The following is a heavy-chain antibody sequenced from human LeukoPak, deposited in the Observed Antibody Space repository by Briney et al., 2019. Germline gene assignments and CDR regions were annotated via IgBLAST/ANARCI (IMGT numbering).Heavy chain of an antibody. CDR2: ISGSGGST. V-gene: IGHV3-23*01. J-gene: IGHJ4*02. Sequence: GGSLRLSCAASGFTFSSYAMSWVRQAPGKGLEWVSAISGSGGSTYYADSVKARFTISRDNSKNTLYLQMNSLRAEDTAVYYCAKALQGYCSSTSCYDLDYWGQGTLVTVSS. CDR1: GFTFSSYA. D-gene: IGHD2-2*01. CDR3: AKALQGYCSSTSCYDLDY.